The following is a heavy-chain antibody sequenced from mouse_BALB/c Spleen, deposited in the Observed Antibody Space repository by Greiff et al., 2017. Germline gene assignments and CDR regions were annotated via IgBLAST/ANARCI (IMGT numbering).Heavy chain of an antibody. CDR3: ARHQLGLNFDY. D-gene: IGHD4-1*02. CDR2: ISTYYGDA. Sequence: VMLVESGAELVRPGVSVKISCKGSGYTFTDYAMHWVKQSHAKSLEWIGVISTYYGDASYNQKFKGKATMTVDKSSSTAYMELARLTSEDSAIYYCARHQLGLNFDYWGQGTTLTVSS. J-gene: IGHJ2*01. V-gene: IGHV1S137*01. CDR1: GYTFTDYA.